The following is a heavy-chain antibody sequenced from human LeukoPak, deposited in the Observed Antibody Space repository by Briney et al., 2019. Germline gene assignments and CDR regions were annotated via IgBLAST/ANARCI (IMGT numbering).Heavy chain of an antibody. CDR2: ISGSGGST. Sequence: GGSLRLSCAASGFTFSSYAMSWVRQAPGKGLEWVSAISGSGGSTYYADSVKGRFTISRDNSKNTLYLQMNSLGAEDTVVYYCAKDPPSVRGVIIRFDYWGQGTLVTVSS. CDR1: GFTFSSYA. J-gene: IGHJ4*02. V-gene: IGHV3-23*01. CDR3: AKDPPSVRGVIIRFDY. D-gene: IGHD3-10*01.